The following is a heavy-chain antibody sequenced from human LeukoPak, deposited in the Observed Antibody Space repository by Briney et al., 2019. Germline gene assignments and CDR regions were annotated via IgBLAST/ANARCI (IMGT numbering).Heavy chain of an antibody. V-gene: IGHV3-21*01. Sequence: GGSLRLCCAASGFTFSSYSMNWVRQAPGKGLEWVSSISSSSSYIYYADSVKGRFTISRDNAKNSLYLQMNSLRAEDTAVYYCARGPFSSIVATIFYYYGMDVWGQGTTVTVSS. CDR2: ISSSSSYI. D-gene: IGHD5-12*01. J-gene: IGHJ6*02. CDR1: GFTFSSYS. CDR3: ARGPFSSIVATIFYYYGMDV.